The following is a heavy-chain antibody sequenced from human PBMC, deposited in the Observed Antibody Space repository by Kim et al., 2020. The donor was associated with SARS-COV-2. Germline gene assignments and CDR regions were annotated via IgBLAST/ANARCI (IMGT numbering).Heavy chain of an antibody. V-gene: IGHV4-34*10. CDR2: T. D-gene: IGHD1-26*01. CDR3: ARNGAGAYYFDS. J-gene: IGHJ4*02. Sequence: TNYNPALKSRITTSVHTSKKHVSLRLTSVTAAGTALYYCARNGAGAYYFDSWGQGTLVTVSS.